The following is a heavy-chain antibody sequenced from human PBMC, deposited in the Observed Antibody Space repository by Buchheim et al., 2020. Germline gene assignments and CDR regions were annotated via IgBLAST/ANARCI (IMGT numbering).Heavy chain of an antibody. CDR1: GFTFSSYG. J-gene: IGHJ4*02. D-gene: IGHD1-14*01. Sequence: QVQLVESGGGVVQPGRSLRLSCAASGFTFSSYGVHWVRQAPAKGLEWVAFMRDDGSEKYYAESVEGRFTISRENCKKTMYLQMNSLRPEDTAVYYCAKDATGVLDYWGQGIL. CDR3: AKDATGVLDY. CDR2: MRDDGSEK. V-gene: IGHV3-30*02.